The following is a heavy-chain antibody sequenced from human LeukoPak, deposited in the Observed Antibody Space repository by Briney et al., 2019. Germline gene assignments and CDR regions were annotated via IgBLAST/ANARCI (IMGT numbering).Heavy chain of an antibody. Sequence: SGGSLRLSCAASGFTFSSYGMHWVRQAPGKGLEWVAVISYDGSNKYYADSVKGRFTISRDNSKNTLYLQMNSLRAEDTAVYYCAKDSPSPGYSSSWYRWGEPYFDYWGQGTLVTVSS. D-gene: IGHD6-13*01. CDR2: ISYDGSNK. V-gene: IGHV3-30*18. J-gene: IGHJ4*02. CDR1: GFTFSSYG. CDR3: AKDSPSPGYSSSWYRWGEPYFDY.